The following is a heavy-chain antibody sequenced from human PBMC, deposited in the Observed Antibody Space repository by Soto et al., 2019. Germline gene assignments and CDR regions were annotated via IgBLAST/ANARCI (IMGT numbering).Heavy chain of an antibody. V-gene: IGHV3-30*18. Sequence: QVQLVDSGGGVVQPGRSLRLSCAASGFTFSSYAMHWVRQAPGKGLEWAGFISHDGNNKYYGDSVKGRITISRENSRNTLYLQMEDLGTEDRAGYYCSKAVGLFEYSTWPSLCVSWGEETLVTVSS. J-gene: IGHJ5*02. CDR1: GFTFSSYA. CDR3: SKAVGLFEYSTWPSLCVS. D-gene: IGHD6-6*01. CDR2: ISHDGNNK.